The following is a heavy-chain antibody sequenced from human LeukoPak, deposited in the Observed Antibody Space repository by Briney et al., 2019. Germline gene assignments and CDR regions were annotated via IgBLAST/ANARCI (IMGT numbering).Heavy chain of an antibody. J-gene: IGHJ6*03. CDR3: AADPGSSSWYGRYYMDV. CDR2: ISAYNGNT. CDR1: GYTFTSYG. Sequence: GASVKVSCKASGYTFTSYGISWVRQAPGQGLEWMGWISAYNGNTNYAQKFQGRVTMTTDTSTSTAYMELSSLRSEDTAVYYCAADPGSSSWYGRYYMDVWGKGTTVTISS. D-gene: IGHD6-13*01. V-gene: IGHV1-18*01.